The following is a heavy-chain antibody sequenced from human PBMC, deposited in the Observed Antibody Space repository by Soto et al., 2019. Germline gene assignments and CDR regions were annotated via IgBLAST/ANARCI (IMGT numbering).Heavy chain of an antibody. J-gene: IGHJ3*02. CDR2: INPNSGGT. D-gene: IGHD6-19*01. CDR1: GYTFTGYY. Sequence: AASVKVSCKASGYTFTGYYMHWVRQAPGQGLEWMGWINPNSGGTNYAQKFQGWVTMTRDTSISTAYMELSRLRSDDTAVYYCAKSISRQWLDAFDIWGQGTMVTVSS. V-gene: IGHV1-2*04. CDR3: AKSISRQWLDAFDI.